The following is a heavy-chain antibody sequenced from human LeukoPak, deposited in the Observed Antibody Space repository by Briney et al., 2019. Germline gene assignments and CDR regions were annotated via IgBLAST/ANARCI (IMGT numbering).Heavy chain of an antibody. J-gene: IGHJ6*03. CDR3: ARDLSDGWGYYMDV. D-gene: IGHD1-26*01. Sequence: GGSLRLSCAASGFIVSSNYMSWVRQAPGKGLEWVSVIYSDGSTYYADSVKGRFTISRDNSKNTLYLQMNSLRAEDTAVYYCARDLSDGWGYYMDVWGKGTTVTVSS. V-gene: IGHV3-66*01. CDR2: IYSDGST. CDR1: GFIVSSNY.